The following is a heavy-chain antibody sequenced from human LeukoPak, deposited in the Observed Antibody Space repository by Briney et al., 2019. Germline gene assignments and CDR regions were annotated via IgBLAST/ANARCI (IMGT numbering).Heavy chain of an antibody. CDR2: IIPILGIA. J-gene: IGHJ4*02. CDR3: ARSYREGYIMPY. V-gene: IGHV1-69*04. D-gene: IGHD5-24*01. CDR1: GCTFSSYA. Sequence: SSVKVSCKASGCTFSSYAISWLRQAPGQGLDWMGRIIPILGIANYAQKFQGRVTITADKSTSTAYMELSSLRSEDTAVYYCARSYREGYIMPYWGQGTLVTVSS.